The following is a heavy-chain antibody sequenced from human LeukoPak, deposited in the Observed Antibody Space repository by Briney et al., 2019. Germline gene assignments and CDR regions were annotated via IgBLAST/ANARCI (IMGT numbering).Heavy chain of an antibody. CDR1: GFTFSSSA. J-gene: IGHJ5*01. D-gene: IGHD6-13*01. V-gene: IGHV3-23*01. CDR3: AKSLNTWYIFDS. Sequence: PGGSLRLSCAASGFTFSSSAMSWVRQAPGKGLEWVSLIRSSADSTYYADSVKGRFTISRDNSKNTLYLQMNSLRAEDTAVYYCAKSLNTWYIFDSWGQGTLVTVSS. CDR2: IRSSADST.